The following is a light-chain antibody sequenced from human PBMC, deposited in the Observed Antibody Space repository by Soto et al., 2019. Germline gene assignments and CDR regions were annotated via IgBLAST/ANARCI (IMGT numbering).Light chain of an antibody. CDR2: DVS. CDR1: SSDVGGYNY. V-gene: IGLV2-14*01. CDR3: SSYPSSSTVV. Sequence: QSVLTQPASVSGSPGQSITISCTGTSSDVGGYNYVSWYQQHPGKAPKLMIYDVSNRPSGVSNRFSGSKSGNTASLTISGLQAEDEADYYCSSYPSSSTVVFGGGTKGTVL. J-gene: IGLJ2*01.